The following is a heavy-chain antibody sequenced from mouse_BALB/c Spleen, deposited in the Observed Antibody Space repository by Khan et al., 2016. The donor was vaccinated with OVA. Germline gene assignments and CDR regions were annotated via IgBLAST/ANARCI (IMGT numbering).Heavy chain of an antibody. CDR1: GYAFTDYL. D-gene: IGHD1-1*02. V-gene: IGHV1-54*01. CDR2: INPGSGDT. CDR3: ARGGYGSLAY. Sequence: QVQLQQSGAELARPGTSVKLSCKASGYAFTDYLIDWVNQRPGQGLEWIGVINPGSGDTNYNEKFTGKATLTANKSSSHDYMQLSSLTSDGSAVYFWARGGYGSLAYWGQGTLVTVSA. J-gene: IGHJ3*01.